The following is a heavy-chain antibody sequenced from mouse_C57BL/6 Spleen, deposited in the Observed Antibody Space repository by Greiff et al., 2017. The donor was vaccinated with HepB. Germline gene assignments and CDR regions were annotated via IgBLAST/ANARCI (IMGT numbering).Heavy chain of an antibody. Sequence: EVQLQESGPGLVKPSQSLSLTCSVTGYSITSGYYWNWIRQFPGNKLEWMGYISYDGSNNYNPSLKNRISITRDTSKNQFFLKLNSVTTEDTATYYCAREALYPWGQGTTLTVSS. D-gene: IGHD1-1*01. CDR3: AREALYP. CDR1: GYSITSGYY. CDR2: ISYDGSN. J-gene: IGHJ2*01. V-gene: IGHV3-6*01.